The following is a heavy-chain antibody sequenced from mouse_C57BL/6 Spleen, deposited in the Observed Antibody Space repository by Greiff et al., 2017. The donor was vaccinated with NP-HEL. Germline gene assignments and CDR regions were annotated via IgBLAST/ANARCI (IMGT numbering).Heavy chain of an antibody. J-gene: IGHJ3*01. D-gene: IGHD2-5*01. CDR2: INPNNGGT. CDR3: ASPYSNYGGWFAY. Sequence: EVQLQQSGPELVKPGASVKISCKASGYTFTDYYMNWVKQSHGKSLEWIGDINPNNGGTSYNQKFKGKATLTVDKSSSTAYMELRSLTSEDSAVYYCASPYSNYGGWFAYWGQGTLVTVSA. V-gene: IGHV1-26*01. CDR1: GYTFTDYY.